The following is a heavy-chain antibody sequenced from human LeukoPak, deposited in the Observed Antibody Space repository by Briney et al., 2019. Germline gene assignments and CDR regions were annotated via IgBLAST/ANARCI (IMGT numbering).Heavy chain of an antibody. V-gene: IGHV3-33*01. CDR2: IWYDASNK. CDR1: GFTFSSFG. D-gene: IGHD6-13*01. Sequence: GGSLRLSCAASGFTFSSFGMHWVRQAPGKGLEWVAVIWYDASNKYYADSVKGRFTISRDNSKNTLYLQMNSLRDDDTAVYYCVRGVGVSRFNYFDPWGQGTLVIVSS. CDR3: VRGVGVSRFNYFDP. J-gene: IGHJ5*02.